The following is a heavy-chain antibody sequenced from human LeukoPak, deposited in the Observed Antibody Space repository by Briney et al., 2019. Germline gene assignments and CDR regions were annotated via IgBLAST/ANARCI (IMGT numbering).Heavy chain of an antibody. CDR1: GYTFTSYG. Sequence: GASVKVSCKASGYTFTSYGISWVRQAPGQGLEWMGWISAYNGNTDYAQNLQGRVTMTTDTSTSTAYMELRSLRSDDTAVYYCARAPTVLAHGRVLYSYYYMDVWGKGTTVTVSS. J-gene: IGHJ6*03. V-gene: IGHV1-18*01. CDR2: ISAYNGNT. D-gene: IGHD3-10*01. CDR3: ARAPTVLAHGRVLYSYYYMDV.